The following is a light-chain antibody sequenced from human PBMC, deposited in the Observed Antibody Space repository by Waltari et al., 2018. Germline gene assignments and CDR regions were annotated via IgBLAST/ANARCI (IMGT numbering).Light chain of an antibody. CDR3: SSFAGSTNWV. CDR1: SSDIGGYNY. CDR2: EVT. Sequence: QSALTQPPSASGSPGQSVTLSCTGTSSDIGGYNYVSWYQQHPGKAPKLMIYEVTKRPSGVPDRFSASKSGNTASLTVSGLQAEDEADYYCSSFAGSTNWVFGGGTKLTVL. J-gene: IGLJ3*02. V-gene: IGLV2-8*01.